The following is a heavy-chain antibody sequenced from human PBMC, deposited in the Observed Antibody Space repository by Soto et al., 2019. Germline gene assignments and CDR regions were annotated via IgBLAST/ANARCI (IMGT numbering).Heavy chain of an antibody. CDR1: GLTFSDYP. Sequence: GGSLRLSCAASGLTFSDYPMHWVRQAPGKGLEWVAVISYDGRVKYYVDSVKGRFTISRDDSKNTLYLQMNSLRVDDTAVYYCARDFIVGAPDYFDYWGQGTLVTVSS. CDR3: ARDFIVGAPDYFDY. D-gene: IGHD1-26*01. CDR2: ISYDGRVK. V-gene: IGHV3-30*04. J-gene: IGHJ4*02.